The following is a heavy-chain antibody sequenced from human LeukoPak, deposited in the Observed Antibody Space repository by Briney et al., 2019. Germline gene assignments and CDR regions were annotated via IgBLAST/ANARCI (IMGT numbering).Heavy chain of an antibody. CDR3: AKDITVGARGHAFDY. CDR2: IRYDGSNK. D-gene: IGHD1-26*01. J-gene: IGHJ4*02. V-gene: IGHV3-30*02. Sequence: GGSLRPSCPAPGFTFSSYGMHWVRQAPGKGLGGVAFIRYDGSNKYYADSVKGRFTISRDNSKNTLYLQMNSLRAEDTAVYYCAKDITVGARGHAFDYWGQGTLVTVSS. CDR1: GFTFSSYG.